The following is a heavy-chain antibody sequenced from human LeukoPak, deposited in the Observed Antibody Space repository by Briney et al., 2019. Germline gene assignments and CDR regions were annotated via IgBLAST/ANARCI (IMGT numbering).Heavy chain of an antibody. J-gene: IGHJ6*03. Sequence: SETLSLTCTVSGASISSDNYFWSWIRQPAGKGLEWIGHIYTSGSTNYNPSLKSRVAISIDTSKNQFSLKLSSVTAADTAVYFCARGGYCSGGTCYSLLSYYFYMDVWGKGTTVTISS. CDR3: ARGGYCSGGTCYSLLSYYFYMDV. CDR2: IYTSGST. CDR1: GASISSDNYF. V-gene: IGHV4-61*09. D-gene: IGHD2-15*01.